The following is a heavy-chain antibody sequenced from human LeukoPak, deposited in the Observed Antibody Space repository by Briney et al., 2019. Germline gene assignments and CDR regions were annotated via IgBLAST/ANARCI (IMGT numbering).Heavy chain of an antibody. J-gene: IGHJ4*02. CDR3: ARAQSRNVLRYFDWSATSFDY. V-gene: IGHV1-69*05. CDR1: GYTFTSYG. Sequence: GASVKVSCKASGYTFTSYGISWVRQAPGQGLEWMGRIIPIFGTANYAQKFQGRVTITTDESPSTAYMELSSLRSEDTAVYYCARAQSRNVLRYFDWSATSFDYWGQGTLVTVSS. D-gene: IGHD3-9*01. CDR2: IIPIFGTA.